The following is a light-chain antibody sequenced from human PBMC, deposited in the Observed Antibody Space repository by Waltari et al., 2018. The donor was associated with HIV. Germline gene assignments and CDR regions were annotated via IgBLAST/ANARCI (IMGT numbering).Light chain of an antibody. V-gene: IGLV3-1*01. CDR2: DDT. Sequence: SYEVTQPRSVSVSPGQTAPIPCSGHDLSERYVCWYQQKPGQSPVLVMSDDTKRPSGIPARFSGGNSGNTATLTISGTQAMDEADYYCQTWDSNNLIFGGGTKLTV. J-gene: IGLJ2*01. CDR1: DLSERY. CDR3: QTWDSNNLI.